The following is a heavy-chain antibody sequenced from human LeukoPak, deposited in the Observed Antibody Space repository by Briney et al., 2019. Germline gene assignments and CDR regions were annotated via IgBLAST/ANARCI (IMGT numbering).Heavy chain of an antibody. CDR3: ARDGNTDHRPFYYGIDV. D-gene: IGHD1-26*01. Sequence: GGSVTVSCQAAGFTDSNRDMIGAREAPGEGVEGLPVLYNGGSTFYADSVKGRFTITRDSSQNTMFLQMNTLRAEDTAVYYCARDGNTDHRPFYYGIDVWGQGTTVTVSS. CDR2: LYNGGST. V-gene: IGHV3-66*01. CDR1: GFTDSNRD. J-gene: IGHJ6*02.